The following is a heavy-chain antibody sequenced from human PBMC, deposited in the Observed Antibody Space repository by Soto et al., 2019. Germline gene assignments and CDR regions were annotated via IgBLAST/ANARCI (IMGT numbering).Heavy chain of an antibody. CDR3: ARVGVGLAAPRVWPY. J-gene: IGHJ4*02. V-gene: IGHV1-18*01. CDR1: GYTFTSYG. D-gene: IGHD6-13*01. Sequence: ASVKVSCKTSGYTFTSYGISWVRQAPGQGLEWMAWINPYSGNTRYAEKFLGRVTVTTDTSTATAYMEVRSLTSDDTAVFYCARVGVGLAAPRVWPYWGQGTPVTVSS. CDR2: INPYSGNT.